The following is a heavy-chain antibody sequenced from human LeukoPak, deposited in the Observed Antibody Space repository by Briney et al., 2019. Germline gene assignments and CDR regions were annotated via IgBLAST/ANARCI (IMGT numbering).Heavy chain of an antibody. Sequence: GGSLRLSCAASGFTFSSYSMNWVRQAPGERLEWVSSISSSSSYIYYADSVKGRFTISRDDAKNSLFLQMNSLRAEDTAVYYCARNLYDSGGYYLGLDYWGQGTLVTVSS. D-gene: IGHD3-22*01. J-gene: IGHJ4*02. CDR3: ARNLYDSGGYYLGLDY. V-gene: IGHV3-21*01. CDR1: GFTFSSYS. CDR2: ISSSSSYI.